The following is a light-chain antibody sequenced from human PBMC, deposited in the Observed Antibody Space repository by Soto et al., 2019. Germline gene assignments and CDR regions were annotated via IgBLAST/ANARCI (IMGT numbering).Light chain of an antibody. Sequence: EIVLTQSPGTLSLSPGESATLSCRASQSVSSTYLAWYQQKPGQAPRLLIYGASSRATDIPDRFSGSGSGTDFTLTISRLEPEDFAMYYCQQYGSSPPYTFGQGTKVEIK. CDR3: QQYGSSPPYT. J-gene: IGKJ2*01. V-gene: IGKV3-20*01. CDR2: GAS. CDR1: QSVSSTY.